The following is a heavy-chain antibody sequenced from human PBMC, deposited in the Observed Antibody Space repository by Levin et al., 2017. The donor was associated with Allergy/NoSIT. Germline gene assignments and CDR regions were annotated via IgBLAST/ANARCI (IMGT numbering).Heavy chain of an antibody. V-gene: IGHV4-59*01. CDR3: ARTRSGSYYFNYGMDV. J-gene: IGHJ6*02. Sequence: PSETLSLTCSVSGGSISSYYWSWIRQPPGKGLEWIGYIYNSGSTNYNPSLKSRVTISVDTSKNQISLNLSSVTAADTAVYYCARTRSGSYYFNYGMDVWGQGTTVTVSS. CDR1: GGSISSYY. D-gene: IGHD3-10*01. CDR2: IYNSGST.